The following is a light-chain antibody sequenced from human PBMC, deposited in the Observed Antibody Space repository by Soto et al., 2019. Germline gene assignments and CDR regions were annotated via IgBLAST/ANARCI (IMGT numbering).Light chain of an antibody. V-gene: IGLV2-14*01. Sequence: QYALTQPASVSGSPGQSITISCTGTSSDVGGYNYVSWYQQHPGKAPKLMIYEVSNRPSGVSNRFSGSKSGNTASLTISGLQAEDEADYYCSSYTSSSTVFGTGTKVTVL. CDR2: EVS. CDR1: SSDVGGYNY. J-gene: IGLJ1*01. CDR3: SSYTSSSTV.